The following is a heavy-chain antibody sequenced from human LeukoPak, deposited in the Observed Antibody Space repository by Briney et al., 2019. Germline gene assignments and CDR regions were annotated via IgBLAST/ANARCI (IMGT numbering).Heavy chain of an antibody. V-gene: IGHV4-39*01. J-gene: IGHJ5*02. CDR1: GGSISDSRYY. CDR3: ARQRLTGNQGRGWFDP. D-gene: IGHD7-27*01. CDR2: IYDSGTT. Sequence: SETLSLTCSVSGGSISDSRYYWGWIRQPPGKGLEWIGSIYDSGTTHCNPSLKSRVTISEDTSKNQLSLKLSSVTAADTGVYYCARQRLTGNQGRGWFDPWGQGTLVTVSS.